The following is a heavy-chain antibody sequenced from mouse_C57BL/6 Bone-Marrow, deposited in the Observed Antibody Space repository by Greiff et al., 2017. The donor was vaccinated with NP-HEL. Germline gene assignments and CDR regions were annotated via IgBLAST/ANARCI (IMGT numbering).Heavy chain of an antibody. CDR3: ARATAQVDY. CDR2: IDPSDSYT. Sequence: LQQSGAELVMPGASVKLSCKASGYTFTSYWMHWVKQRPGQGLEWIGEIDPSDSYTNYNQKFKGKSTLTVDKSSSTAYMQLSSLTSEDSAVYYCARATAQVDYWGQGTTLTVSS. CDR1: GYTFTSYW. J-gene: IGHJ2*01. V-gene: IGHV1-69*01. D-gene: IGHD3-2*02.